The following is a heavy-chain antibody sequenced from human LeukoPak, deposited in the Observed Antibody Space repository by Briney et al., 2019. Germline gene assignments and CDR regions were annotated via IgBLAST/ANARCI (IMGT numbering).Heavy chain of an antibody. Sequence: SVKVSCKASGGTFSSYAISWVRQAPGQGLEWMGRIIPILGIANYAQKFQGRVTITADKSTSTAYMELSSLRSEDTAVYYCASVLSGIAVAGSFDPRGQGTLVTVSS. CDR2: IIPILGIA. CDR3: ASVLSGIAVAGSFDP. CDR1: GGTFSSYA. V-gene: IGHV1-69*04. D-gene: IGHD6-19*01. J-gene: IGHJ5*02.